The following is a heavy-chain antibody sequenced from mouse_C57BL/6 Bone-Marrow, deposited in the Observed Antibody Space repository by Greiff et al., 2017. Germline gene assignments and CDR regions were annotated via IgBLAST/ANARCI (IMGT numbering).Heavy chain of an antibody. Sequence: EVKLMESGGGLVKPGGSLKLSCAASGFTFSSYAMSWVRQTPEKRLEWVATISDGGSYTYYPDNVKGRFTISRDNAKNNLYLQMSHLKSEDTAMYYCARFHYWGQGTLVTVSA. CDR3: ARFHY. CDR1: GFTFSSYA. V-gene: IGHV5-4*03. J-gene: IGHJ3*01. CDR2: ISDGGSYT.